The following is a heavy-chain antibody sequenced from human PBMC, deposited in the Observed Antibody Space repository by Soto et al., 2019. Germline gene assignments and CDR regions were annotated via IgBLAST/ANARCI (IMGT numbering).Heavy chain of an antibody. CDR3: ARDRLRFLEWVLDYYYYGMDV. V-gene: IGHV3-30-3*01. J-gene: IGHJ6*02. CDR2: ISYDGSNK. Sequence: GGSLRLSCAASGFTFSSYAMHWVRQAPGKGLEWVAVISYDGSNKYYADSVKGRFTISRDNSKNTLYLQMNSLRAEDTAVYYCARDRLRFLEWVLDYYYYGMDVWGQGTTVTVSS. D-gene: IGHD3-3*01. CDR1: GFTFSSYA.